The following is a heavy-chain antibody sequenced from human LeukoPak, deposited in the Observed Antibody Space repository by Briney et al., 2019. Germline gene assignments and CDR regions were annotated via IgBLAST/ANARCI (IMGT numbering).Heavy chain of an antibody. V-gene: IGHV3-11*01. J-gene: IGHJ5*02. CDR2: ISKNGKTI. CDR3: ATTGLLGDIP. CDR1: GFTFSDYY. Sequence: MSGGSLRLSCAASGFTFSDYYMSWIRQAPGKGLEWLSYISKNGKTIYYADSVKGRFTISRDNARKSVYLQMNSLRAEDTAVYYCATTGLLGDIPWGQGTLVTVSS. D-gene: IGHD2-21*01.